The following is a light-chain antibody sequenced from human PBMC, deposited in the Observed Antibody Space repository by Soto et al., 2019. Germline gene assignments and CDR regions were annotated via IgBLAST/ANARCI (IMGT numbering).Light chain of an antibody. V-gene: IGKV1-5*03. CDR1: QSIADW. Sequence: DIQMTQSPVTLSASVGDRVAITCRASQSIADWLAWYQHKPGKAPKLLIYRASHLASGVPSRFSGRGSGTEFTFTITSLQPDDFATYYCQHYDADPVTFGQGTNREI. J-gene: IGKJ2*01. CDR2: RAS. CDR3: QHYDADPVT.